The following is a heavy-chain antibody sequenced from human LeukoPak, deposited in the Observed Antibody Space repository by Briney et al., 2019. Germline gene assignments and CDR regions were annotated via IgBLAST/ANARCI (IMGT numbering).Heavy chain of an antibody. J-gene: IGHJ4*02. D-gene: IGHD3-22*01. CDR1: GGSISSSSYY. CDR2: IYYSGST. Sequence: SETLSLTCTVSGGSISSSSYYWGWIRQPPGKGLEWIGSIYYSGSTYYNPSLKSRVTISVDTSKNQFSLKLSSVTAADTAVYYCASDPGYYDSSGYYMRGGFDYWGQGTLVTVSS. V-gene: IGHV4-39*07. CDR3: ASDPGYYDSSGYYMRGGFDY.